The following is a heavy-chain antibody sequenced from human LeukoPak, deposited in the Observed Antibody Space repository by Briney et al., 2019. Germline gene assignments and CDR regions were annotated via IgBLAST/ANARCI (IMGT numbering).Heavy chain of an antibody. Sequence: SETLSLTCTVSSGSINDYYWSWVRQPAGKGLEWLERIYSSGSTTYNPSLKGRITMSVDTSKNQFSLKMTSVTAADTAVYYCAREGKWFGTYYYCMDVWGKGTTVTVSS. CDR1: SGSINDYY. J-gene: IGHJ6*04. CDR3: AREGKWFGTYYYCMDV. V-gene: IGHV4-4*07. CDR2: IYSSGST. D-gene: IGHD3-10*01.